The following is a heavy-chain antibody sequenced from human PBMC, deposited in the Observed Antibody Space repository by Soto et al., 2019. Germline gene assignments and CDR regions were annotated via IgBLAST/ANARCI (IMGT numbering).Heavy chain of an antibody. CDR2: ISSSSNTI. Sequence: GGSLRLSCAASGFTFSSYSMNWVRQAPGKGLEWVSYISSSSNTIYYADSVKGRFTISRDNAKDSLYLQMNSLRAEDTAVYYCARSTYYDMAYWGQGTLVTVSS. D-gene: IGHD3-9*01. CDR1: GFTFSSYS. V-gene: IGHV3-48*01. J-gene: IGHJ4*02. CDR3: ARSTYYDMAY.